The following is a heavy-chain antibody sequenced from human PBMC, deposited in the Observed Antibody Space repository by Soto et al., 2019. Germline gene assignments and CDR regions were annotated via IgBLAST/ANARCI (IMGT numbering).Heavy chain of an antibody. J-gene: IGHJ6*02. D-gene: IGHD3-3*01. V-gene: IGHV4-30-4*01. CDR2: IYYSGNT. Sequence: PSGTLSLTCSVSGGSISSGYYYWSWIRQPPGKGLEWIGNIYYSGNTYYNPSLKSRLIISIDTSKNQFSLKVSPVTAADTAVYYCARGQRNLWSGYPLTYGMDVWGQGTTVTVS. CDR1: GGSISSGYYY. CDR3: ARGQRNLWSGYPLTYGMDV.